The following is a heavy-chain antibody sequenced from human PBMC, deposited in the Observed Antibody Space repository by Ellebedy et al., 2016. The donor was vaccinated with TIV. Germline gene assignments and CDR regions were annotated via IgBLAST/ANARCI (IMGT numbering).Heavy chain of an antibody. J-gene: IGHJ5*02. Sequence: ASVKVSCXASGYTFTSYDINWVRQATGQGLEWMGWMNPNSGNTGYAQKFQGRVTMTRNTSISTAYMELSSLRSEDTAVYYCARAPSTTYYDFWSSYYTGSWFDPWGQGTLVTVSS. V-gene: IGHV1-8*01. CDR3: ARAPSTTYYDFWSSYYTGSWFDP. D-gene: IGHD3-3*01. CDR1: GYTFTSYD. CDR2: MNPNSGNT.